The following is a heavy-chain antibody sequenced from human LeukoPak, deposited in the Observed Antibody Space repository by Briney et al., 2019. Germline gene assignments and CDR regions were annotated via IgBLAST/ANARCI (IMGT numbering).Heavy chain of an antibody. V-gene: IGHV3-7*01. CDR3: VRDRGYSTFDY. CDR2: MKEDGGEI. CDR1: GFPFSNYW. D-gene: IGHD4-23*01. Sequence: PGGSLRLSCAGSGFPFSNYWMAWVRQAPGKGLEWVANMKEDGGEINYVDSVKGRFTISRDNAKNSLVLQMNSLRVDDTAVYYCVRDRGYSTFDYWGQGTLVIVSS. J-gene: IGHJ4*02.